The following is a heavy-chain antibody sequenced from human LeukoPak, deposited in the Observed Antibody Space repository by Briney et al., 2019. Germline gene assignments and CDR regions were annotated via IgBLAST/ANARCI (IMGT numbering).Heavy chain of an antibody. CDR1: GFTFSSYG. CDR2: ISYDGSNK. Sequence: PGRSLRLSCAASGFTFSSYGMHWVRQAPGKGLEWVAVISYDGSNKYYADSVKGRFTISRDNSKNTLYLQMNSLRAEDTAVYYCANPNTVGTYWGQGTLVTVS. J-gene: IGHJ4*02. CDR3: ANPNTVGTY. D-gene: IGHD1-26*01. V-gene: IGHV3-30*18.